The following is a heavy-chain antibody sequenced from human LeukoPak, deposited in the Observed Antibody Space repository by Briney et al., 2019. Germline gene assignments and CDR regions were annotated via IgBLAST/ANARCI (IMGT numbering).Heavy chain of an antibody. CDR2: IIPMFGTS. CDR1: GGTFNSYA. J-gene: IGHJ6*02. V-gene: IGHV1-69*01. D-gene: IGHD5-18*01. CDR3: ARGSAKYYHYGTDV. Sequence: GSSVKVSCKASGGTFNSYAISWVRQAPGQGLEWMGGIIPMFGTSASAQKFQGRVTITADESTSTAYMELSSLSSEDTALYYCARGSAKYYHYGTDVWGQGTTITVSS.